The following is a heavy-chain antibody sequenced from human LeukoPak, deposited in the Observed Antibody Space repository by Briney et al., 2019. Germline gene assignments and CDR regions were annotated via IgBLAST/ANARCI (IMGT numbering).Heavy chain of an antibody. J-gene: IGHJ5*02. Sequence: GASVTVSCKASGYTFTGYYMHWVRQAPGQGLEWMGWINPNSGGTNYAQKFQGRVTMTRDTSISTAYMELSRLRSDDTAVYYCARAFRSFGWSPKPWFDPWGQGTLVTVSS. D-gene: IGHD3-3*01. V-gene: IGHV1-2*02. CDR1: GYTFTGYY. CDR2: INPNSGGT. CDR3: ARAFRSFGWSPKPWFDP.